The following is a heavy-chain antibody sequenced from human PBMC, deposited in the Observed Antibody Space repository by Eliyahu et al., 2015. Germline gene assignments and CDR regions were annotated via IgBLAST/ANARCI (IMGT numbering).Heavy chain of an antibody. V-gene: IGHV2-70*01. CDR3: ARIRYYYDSSGYHPFDY. J-gene: IGHJ4*02. CDR2: IDWDDDK. D-gene: IGHD3-22*01. Sequence: QVTLRESGPALVKPTQTLTLTCTFSGFSLXXSXXCVSWIRQPPGXALEWLALIDWDDDKYYSTSLKTRLTISKDTSKNQVVLTMTNMDPVDTATYYCARIRYYYDSSGYHPFDYWGQGTLVTVSS. CDR1: GFSLXXSXXC.